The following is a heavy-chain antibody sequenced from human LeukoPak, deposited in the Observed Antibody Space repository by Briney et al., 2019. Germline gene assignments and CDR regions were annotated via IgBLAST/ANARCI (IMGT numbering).Heavy chain of an antibody. CDR3: ARHRSKWLQSSFDY. V-gene: IGHV4-34*12. Sequence: SETLSLTCAVYGGSFSDYYWSWIRQPPGKGLEWIGSIFYSGNTYDNPSLTSRVTISVDTSKNQFSLKLNSVTAADTAVYYCARHRSKWLQSSFDYWGQGTLVTVSS. D-gene: IGHD5-24*01. CDR1: GGSFSDYY. CDR2: IFYSGNT. J-gene: IGHJ4*02.